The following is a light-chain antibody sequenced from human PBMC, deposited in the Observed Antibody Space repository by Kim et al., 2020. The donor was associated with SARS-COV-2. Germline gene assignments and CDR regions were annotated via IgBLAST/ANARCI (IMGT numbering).Light chain of an antibody. Sequence: GQSVTISCTGTSSDVGAYNYVSWYQQHPGKAPNLMIYDVSNRPSGVSNRFSGSKSGNTASLTISGLQAEDEADYYCSSYTSSSTLVFGGGTQLTVL. CDR1: SSDVGAYNY. J-gene: IGLJ2*01. V-gene: IGLV2-14*03. CDR2: DVS. CDR3: SSYTSSSTLV.